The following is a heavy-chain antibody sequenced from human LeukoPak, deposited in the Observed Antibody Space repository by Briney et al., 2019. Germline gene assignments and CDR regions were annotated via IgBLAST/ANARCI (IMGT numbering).Heavy chain of an antibody. CDR3: ARDPIYYGSGSYGWFDP. D-gene: IGHD3-10*01. CDR2: ISYDGSNK. Sequence: GGSLRLSCAASGFTFSSYGMHWVRQAPGKGLEWVAVISYDGSNKYYADSVKGRFTISRDNSKNTLYLQMNSLRAEDTAVYYCARDPIYYGSGSYGWFDPWGQGTLVTVSS. V-gene: IGHV3-30*03. J-gene: IGHJ5*02. CDR1: GFTFSSYG.